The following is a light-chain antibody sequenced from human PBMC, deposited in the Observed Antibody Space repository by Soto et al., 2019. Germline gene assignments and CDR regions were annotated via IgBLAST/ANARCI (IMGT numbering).Light chain of an antibody. CDR2: GAS. CDR1: QSVSSSY. V-gene: IGKV3-20*01. Sequence: EIVLTQSPGTLSLSPGERGTLSCRASQSVSSSYLAWYQQKPGQAPRLLIYGASSRATGIPNRFSASGSGTDFTLTISRLEPEDFAVYYCQQYGSPRQTFGQGTKVEIK. CDR3: QQYGSPRQT. J-gene: IGKJ1*01.